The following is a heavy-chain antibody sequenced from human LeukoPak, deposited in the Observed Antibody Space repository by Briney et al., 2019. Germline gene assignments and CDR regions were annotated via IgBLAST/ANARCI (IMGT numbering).Heavy chain of an antibody. J-gene: IGHJ1*01. Sequence: GGSLRLSCAASGFTFSSYEMNWVRQAPGKGLEWVSYISSSGSTIYYADSVKGRFTISRDNAKNSLYLQMNSLRAEDRDVYYCCRGGTLEYFPPWGQGTLVTVSS. CDR3: CRGGTLEYFPP. V-gene: IGHV3-48*03. CDR2: ISSSGSTI. CDR1: GFTFSSYE.